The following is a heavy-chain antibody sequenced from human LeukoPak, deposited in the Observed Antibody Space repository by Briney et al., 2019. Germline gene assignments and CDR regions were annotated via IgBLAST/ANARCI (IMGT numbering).Heavy chain of an antibody. J-gene: IGHJ4*02. V-gene: IGHV5-51*01. CDR1: GYDFTTYW. CDR2: IWPGDSDT. CDR3: ARHGEYSYGYVY. Sequence: GESLKISCKISGYDFTTYWIGWVRQMPGKGLECMGIIWPGDSDTRYSPSFQGQVTISADKSINTAYLQWSSLKASDTAMYYCARHGEYSYGYVYWGQGTLVTVSS. D-gene: IGHD5-18*01.